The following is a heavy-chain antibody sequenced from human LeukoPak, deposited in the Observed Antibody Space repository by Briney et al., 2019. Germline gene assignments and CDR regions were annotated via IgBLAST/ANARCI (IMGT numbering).Heavy chain of an antibody. CDR3: AKVRDSSGRTAFDI. CDR1: GFTFSTYA. Sequence: GGSLRLSCAASGFTFSTYAMSWVRQAPGKGLEWVSTIRGDDYTYYADSVKGRFTISRDNPKNTLSLQMDSLRAEDTALYYCAKVRDSSGRTAFDIWGQGTMVTVSS. J-gene: IGHJ3*02. CDR2: IRGDDYT. D-gene: IGHD6-19*01. V-gene: IGHV3-23*01.